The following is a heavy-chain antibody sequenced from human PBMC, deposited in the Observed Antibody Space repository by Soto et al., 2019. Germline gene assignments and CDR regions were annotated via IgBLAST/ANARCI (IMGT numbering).Heavy chain of an antibody. CDR3: ARDSMAVRGTSYYYGMDV. Sequence: SVKVSCKASGGTFSSYAISWVRQAPGQGLEWMGGIIPIFGTANYAQKFQGRVTITADESTSTAYMELSSLRSEDTAVYYCARDSMAVRGTSYYYGMDVCGQGTTVIVSS. J-gene: IGHJ6*02. D-gene: IGHD3-10*01. CDR2: IIPIFGTA. V-gene: IGHV1-69*13. CDR1: GGTFSSYA.